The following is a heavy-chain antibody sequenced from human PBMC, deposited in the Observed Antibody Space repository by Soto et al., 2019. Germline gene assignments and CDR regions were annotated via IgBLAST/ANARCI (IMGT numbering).Heavy chain of an antibody. CDR3: ARPWREDFDC. CDR2: TSYDEADK. D-gene: IGHD1-26*01. CDR1: GFRFNTYA. V-gene: IGHV3-30*04. Sequence: QVHLVESGGGVVQPGRSLRLSCAASGFRFNTYAMHWVRQAPGKGLEWVAFTSYDEADKYYAESVKGRFTISRDNSKNTLYLQMNSLRLEDTAVYYCARPWREDFDCWGQGTLVTVSS. J-gene: IGHJ4*02.